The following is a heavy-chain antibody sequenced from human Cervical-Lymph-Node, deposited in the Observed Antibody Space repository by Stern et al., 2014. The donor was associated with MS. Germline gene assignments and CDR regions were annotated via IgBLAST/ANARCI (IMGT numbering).Heavy chain of an antibody. Sequence: QVQLQESGPGLVKPSETLSLTCTVSGGSISSYFWSWIRQPPGKGLEWIGYISDSGSTNYNPSLKSRVTISGDTLQKQFSLKLSSVTAADTAVYYCARLPVDFGWNYGNNWFDPWGQGTLVTVSS. V-gene: IGHV4-59*08. CDR1: GGSISSYF. D-gene: IGHD1-7*01. CDR3: ARLPVDFGWNYGNNWFDP. CDR2: ISDSGST. J-gene: IGHJ5*02.